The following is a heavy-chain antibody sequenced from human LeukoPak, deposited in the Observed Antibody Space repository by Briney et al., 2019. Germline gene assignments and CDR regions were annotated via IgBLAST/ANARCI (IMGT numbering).Heavy chain of an antibody. D-gene: IGHD2-2*01. Sequence: GSSVKVSCKASGGTFSDYAISWVRQAPGQGLEWMGRIIPTLHMTDYAQTFQGRVTFTADKSTSTAYMELSNLRSEDTAIYYCARDGRYCSSPSCPNYGDAVDIWGQGTMVTVSS. CDR3: ARDGRYCSSPSCPNYGDAVDI. CDR2: IIPTLHMT. J-gene: IGHJ3*02. CDR1: GGTFSDYA. V-gene: IGHV1-69*04.